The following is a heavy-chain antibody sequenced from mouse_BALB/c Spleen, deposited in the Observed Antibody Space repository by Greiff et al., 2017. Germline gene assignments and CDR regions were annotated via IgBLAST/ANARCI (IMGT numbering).Heavy chain of an antibody. Sequence: VKLQESGPGLVAPSQSLSITCTVSGFSLTSYGVHWVRQPPGKGLEWLGVIWAGGSTNYNSALMSRLSISKDNSKSQVFLKMNSLQTDDTAMYYCARGGSPYAMDYWGQGTSVTVSS. V-gene: IGHV2-9*02. CDR2: IWAGGST. CDR3: ARGGSPYAMDY. CDR1: GFSLTSYG. J-gene: IGHJ4*01.